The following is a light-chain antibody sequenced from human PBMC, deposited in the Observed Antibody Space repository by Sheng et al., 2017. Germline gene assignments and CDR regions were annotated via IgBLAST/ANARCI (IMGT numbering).Light chain of an antibody. CDR3: LQYDSYPYT. V-gene: IGKV1-17*03. J-gene: IGKJ2*01. CDR2: AAS. Sequence: DIQVTQSPSAMSASVGDRVTITCRASQGISSYLAWFQQKPGEVPKRLIYAASSLYSGVPSRFSGSGSGTVFTLTISSLQSEDFATYYCLQYDSYPYTF. CDR1: QGISSY.